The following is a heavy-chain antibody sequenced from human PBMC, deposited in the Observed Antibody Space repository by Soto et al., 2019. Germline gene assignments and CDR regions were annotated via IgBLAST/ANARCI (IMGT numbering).Heavy chain of an antibody. V-gene: IGHV4-34*01. D-gene: IGHD3-3*01. CDR1: GGSFSDYY. CDR3: ARARKGSGSDYYYHYGMDV. CDR2: INHSGST. Sequence: LSLTCSVYGGSFSDYYWSWIRQPPGKGLEWIGEINHSGSTNYNPSLKSRVTISVHTSKNQFSLKLSSVTAADTAVYYCARARKGSGSDYYYHYGMDVWGKGTTVTVS. J-gene: IGHJ6*04.